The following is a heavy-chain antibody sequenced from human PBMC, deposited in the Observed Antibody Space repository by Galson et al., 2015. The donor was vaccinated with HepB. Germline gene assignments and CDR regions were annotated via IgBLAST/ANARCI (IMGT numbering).Heavy chain of an antibody. CDR1: GDSVSSNSAA. V-gene: IGHV6-1*01. CDR2: TYYRSKWYN. CDR3: ARMVGGSRDY. D-gene: IGHD1-26*01. J-gene: IGHJ4*02. Sequence: CAISGDSVSSNSAAWNWIRQSPSRGLEWLGGTYYRSKWYNGYAVSVKGRITINPDTSKNQFSLQLKSVTPEDTGVYYCARMVGGSRDYWGQGTLVTVSS.